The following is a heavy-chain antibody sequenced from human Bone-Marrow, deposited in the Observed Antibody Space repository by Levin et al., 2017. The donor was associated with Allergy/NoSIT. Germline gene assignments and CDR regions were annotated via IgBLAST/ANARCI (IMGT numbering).Heavy chain of an antibody. CDR1: GFSFKFYA. CDR2: ISGSGGDT. CDR3: AKRIAATGTNALDV. V-gene: IGHV3-23*01. D-gene: IGHD1-1*01. Sequence: GGSLRLSCVASGFSFKFYAMSWVRQAPGKGLEWVSAISGSGGDTYYTDSVLLRFLISRENSQNTLFLQLNSLRVEDTALYYCAKRIAATGTNALDVWGQGTMVTVSS. J-gene: IGHJ6*02.